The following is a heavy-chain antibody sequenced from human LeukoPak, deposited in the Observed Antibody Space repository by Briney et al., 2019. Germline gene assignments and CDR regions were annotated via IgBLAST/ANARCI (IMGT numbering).Heavy chain of an antibody. J-gene: IGHJ4*02. CDR3: ARVPIVATPDILPTVRYFDY. CDR1: GGSFSGYY. CDR2: INHSGST. V-gene: IGHV4-34*01. Sequence: SETLSLTCAVYGGSFSGYYSSWIRQPPGGGLEWIREINHSGSTNYNTSLKSRVTISVDTSKNQFYLKLSSVTAADTAVYYCARVPIVATPDILPTVRYFDYWGQGTLVTVSS. D-gene: IGHD5-12*01.